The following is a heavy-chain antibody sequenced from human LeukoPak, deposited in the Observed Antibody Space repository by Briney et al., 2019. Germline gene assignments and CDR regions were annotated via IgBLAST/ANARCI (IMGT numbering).Heavy chain of an antibody. J-gene: IGHJ6*03. CDR2: ISFDGKKE. D-gene: IGHD5-24*01. CDR1: GFPLTKYA. V-gene: IGHV3-30*16. Sequence: GGSPRPSCEAPGFPLTKYAMHWVRQAPGRGLEWVEVISFDGKKEFYAASVKGLFTISRDTSKHVLFLQMNSLQTDDPDIYYRARASRATINYYYFYMDAWGKGTRVTVSS. CDR3: ARASRATINYYYFYMDA.